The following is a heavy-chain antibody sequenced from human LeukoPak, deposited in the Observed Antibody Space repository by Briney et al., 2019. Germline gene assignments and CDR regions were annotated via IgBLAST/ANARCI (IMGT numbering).Heavy chain of an antibody. D-gene: IGHD5-24*01. Sequence: PSETLSLTCAVSGGSISSSNWWSWVRQPPGKGLEWIGDICHGGSTNYNPSLKRRITISVDKAKNQFSLKLSSVTAADTAVYYCASGMATILRDNWFDPWGQGTLVTVSS. CDR3: ASGMATILRDNWFDP. CDR2: ICHGGST. J-gene: IGHJ5*02. CDR1: GGSISSSNW. V-gene: IGHV4-4*02.